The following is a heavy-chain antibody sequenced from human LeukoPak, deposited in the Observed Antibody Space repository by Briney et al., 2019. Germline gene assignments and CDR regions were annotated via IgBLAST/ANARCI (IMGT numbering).Heavy chain of an antibody. CDR2: IYYSGST. V-gene: IGHV4-39*07. J-gene: IGHJ5*02. Sequence: SETLSLTCTVSGGSISSSSYYWGWIRQPPGKGLEWIGSIYYSGSTYYNPSLKSRVTISVDTSKNQFSLKLSSVTAADTAVYYCARWHVLLWFGEPRTDNWFDPWGQGTLVTVSS. D-gene: IGHD3-10*01. CDR3: ARWHVLLWFGEPRTDNWFDP. CDR1: GGSISSSSYY.